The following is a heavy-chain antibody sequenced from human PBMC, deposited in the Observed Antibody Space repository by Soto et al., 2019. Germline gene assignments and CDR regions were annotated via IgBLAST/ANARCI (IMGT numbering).Heavy chain of an antibody. D-gene: IGHD1-26*01. CDR3: ARHGPGGSYSDY. Sequence: PSETLSLTCTVSGGSISSSSYYWGWIRQPPGKGLEWIGSIYYSGSTYYKQSLKSRVTISVDTSKNQFSLKLSSVTATDTAVYYCARHGPGGSYSDYWGQGTLVTVSS. V-gene: IGHV4-39*01. CDR1: GGSISSSSYY. CDR2: IYYSGST. J-gene: IGHJ4*02.